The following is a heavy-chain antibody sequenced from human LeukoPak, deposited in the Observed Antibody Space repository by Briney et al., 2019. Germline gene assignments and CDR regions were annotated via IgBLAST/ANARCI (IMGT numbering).Heavy chain of an antibody. CDR3: ARDRLWFGELLDPGFDY. CDR2: ISYDGSNK. CDR1: GFTFSSYA. V-gene: IGHV3-30-3*01. J-gene: IGHJ4*02. D-gene: IGHD3-10*01. Sequence: GGSLRLSCAASGFTFSSYAMHWVRQAPGKGLEWVAVISYDGSNKYYADSVKGRFTISRDNSKNTLYLQMDSLRAEDTAVYYCARDRLWFGELLDPGFDYWGQGTLVTVSS.